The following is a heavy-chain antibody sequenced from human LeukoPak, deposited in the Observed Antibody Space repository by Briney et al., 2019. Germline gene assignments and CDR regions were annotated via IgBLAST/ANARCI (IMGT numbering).Heavy chain of an antibody. CDR3: AKDRGELDY. D-gene: IGHD1-1*01. Sequence: PGGSLRLSCAASGFTFSSYGMHWVRQAPGKGLEWVAFIRYDGSNKYYADPVKGRFTIPRDNSKNTLYLQTNSLRAEDTAVYYRAKDRGELDYWGQGTLVTVSS. J-gene: IGHJ4*02. V-gene: IGHV3-30*02. CDR1: GFTFSSYG. CDR2: IRYDGSNK.